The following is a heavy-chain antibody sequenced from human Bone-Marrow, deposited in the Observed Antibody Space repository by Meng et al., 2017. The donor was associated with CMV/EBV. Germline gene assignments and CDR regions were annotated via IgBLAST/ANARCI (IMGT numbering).Heavy chain of an antibody. CDR1: GGTFSSYT. Sequence: SVKVSCKASGGTFSSYTISRVRQAPGQGLEWMGRITPILGIANYAQKFQGRVTITADKSTSTAYMELSSLRSEDTAVYYCAREDYSNYFRVDPWGQGTLVTVSS. CDR2: ITPILGIA. CDR3: AREDYSNYFRVDP. D-gene: IGHD4-11*01. V-gene: IGHV1-69*04. J-gene: IGHJ5*02.